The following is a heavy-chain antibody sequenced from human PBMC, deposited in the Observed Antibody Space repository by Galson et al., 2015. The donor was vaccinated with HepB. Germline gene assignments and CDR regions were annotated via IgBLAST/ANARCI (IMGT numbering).Heavy chain of an antibody. J-gene: IGHJ4*02. CDR2: ISFDGSNK. D-gene: IGHD2-15*01. Sequence: SLRLSCAASGFSFSSYSLHWVRQAPGKGLEWVAIISFDGSNKNYADSVKGRATISRDNSKNTLFLQMNSLRPEDTGFYFCARGEEPGCCSDGRCYTFDNWGQGNLVTVSS. CDR1: GFSFSSYS. V-gene: IGHV3-30*01. CDR3: ARGEEPGCCSDGRCYTFDN.